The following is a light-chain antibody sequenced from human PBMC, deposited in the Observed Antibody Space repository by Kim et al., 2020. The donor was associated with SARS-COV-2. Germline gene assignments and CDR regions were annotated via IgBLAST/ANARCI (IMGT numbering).Light chain of an antibody. CDR3: QTWGTGINWV. J-gene: IGLJ3*02. Sequence: FMLAFTRRSGHSRDAIAGHQQQAKNSHRYWLKLNKDGSHSKGDGVPHRFSGASSGAERSLTTSSLQSEDEADYYCQTWGTGINWVFGGGTQLTV. V-gene: IGLV4-69*01. CDR1: SGHSRDA. CDR2: LNKDGSH.